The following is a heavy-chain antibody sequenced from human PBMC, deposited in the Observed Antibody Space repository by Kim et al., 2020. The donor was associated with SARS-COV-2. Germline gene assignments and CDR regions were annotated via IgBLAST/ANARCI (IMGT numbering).Heavy chain of an antibody. Sequence: SETLSLTCTVSGGSISSYYWSWIRQPPGKGLEWIGYIYYSGSTNYNPSLKSRVTISVDTSKNQFSLKLSSVTAADTAVYYCARAMDDFWSGGSDGRYYFDYWGQGTLVTVSS. CDR3: ARAMDDFWSGGSDGRYYFDY. CDR1: GGSISSYY. J-gene: IGHJ4*02. CDR2: IYYSGST. V-gene: IGHV4-59*01. D-gene: IGHD3-3*01.